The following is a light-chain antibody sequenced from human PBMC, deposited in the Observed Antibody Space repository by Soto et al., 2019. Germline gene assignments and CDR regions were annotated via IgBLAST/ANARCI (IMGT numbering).Light chain of an antibody. J-gene: IGKJ4*01. CDR1: QTINNN. CDR3: QQFSSYPLT. V-gene: IGKV3-15*01. Sequence: VMTQAPSTLSVSPGERATLSCRASQTINNNVAWYQLKDGQVPRLLIYGASTRATDIPARFSGGGSGTDFTLTISRLEPEDFAVYYCQQFSSYPLTFGGGTKVDIK. CDR2: GAS.